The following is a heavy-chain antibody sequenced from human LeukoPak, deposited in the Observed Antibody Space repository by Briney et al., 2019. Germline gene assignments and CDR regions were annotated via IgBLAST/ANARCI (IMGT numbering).Heavy chain of an antibody. CDR1: GFTFSSYA. V-gene: IGHV3-23*01. Sequence: GGSLRLSCAASGFTFSSYAMSWVREAPGKGLEWVSAISNSGGNTYYADSVKGRFTISRDNSKNTMYLQMNSLRAKDTAIYYCARETTVTFPDALDIWGQGTMVTVSS. D-gene: IGHD4-17*01. J-gene: IGHJ3*02. CDR2: ISNSGGNT. CDR3: ARETTVTFPDALDI.